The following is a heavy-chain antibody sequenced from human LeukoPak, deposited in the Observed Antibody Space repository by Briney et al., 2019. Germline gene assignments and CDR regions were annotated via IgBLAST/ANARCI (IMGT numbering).Heavy chain of an antibody. CDR3: AKSGITIFGVVITEALY. D-gene: IGHD3-3*01. Sequence: GRSLRLACAASGFTFSSYGMHWVRQAPGKGPEWVAVISYDGSNKYYADSVKGRFTISRDNSKNTLYLQMNSLRAEDTAVYYRAKSGITIFGVVITEALYWGQGTLVTVSS. CDR2: ISYDGSNK. V-gene: IGHV3-30*18. J-gene: IGHJ4*02. CDR1: GFTFSSYG.